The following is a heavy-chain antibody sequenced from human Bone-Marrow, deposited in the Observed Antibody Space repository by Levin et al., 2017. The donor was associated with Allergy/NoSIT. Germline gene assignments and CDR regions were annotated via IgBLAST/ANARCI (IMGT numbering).Heavy chain of an antibody. CDR1: GFTVSSNY. J-gene: IGHJ3*02. Sequence: GGSLRLSCAASGFTVSSNYLAWVRQAPGKGLEWVSAIYSGGTPYYADSSKGRFTASRDSSKNTLYLQMNSLGVEDTALYYCCTAVLRGAFDIWGQGTMVSVSS. CDR2: IYSGGTP. V-gene: IGHV3-53*01. D-gene: IGHD4/OR15-4a*01. CDR3: CTAVLRGAFDI.